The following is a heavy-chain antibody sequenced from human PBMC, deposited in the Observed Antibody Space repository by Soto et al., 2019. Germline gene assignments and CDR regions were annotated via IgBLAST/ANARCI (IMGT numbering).Heavy chain of an antibody. Sequence: QVQLVQSGPEVKKPGASVKVSCKTSGYTFTSYGISWVRQAPGQGLEWMGWITTDKGKTTYAQKFQGRVTMTTDTSTGTGYMELRSLRSDDTAVYYCATRSPAFDYWGQGTLVTVSS. CDR3: ATRSPAFDY. CDR1: GYTFTSYG. CDR2: ITTDKGKT. V-gene: IGHV1-18*01. J-gene: IGHJ4*02.